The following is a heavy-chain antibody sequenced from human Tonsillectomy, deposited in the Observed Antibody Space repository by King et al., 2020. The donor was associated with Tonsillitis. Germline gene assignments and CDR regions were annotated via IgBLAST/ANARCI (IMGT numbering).Heavy chain of an antibody. CDR1: GGSISSGDYY. CDR3: ARDSRPYYYYYMDV. Sequence: QVPLQESGPGLVKPSQTLSLTCTVSGGSISSGDYYWSWIRQHPGKGLEWIGYIYYSGTTYYNPSLKSRVTISLDTSKNHFSLRLSSVTAADTAVYYCARDSRPYYYYYMDVWGKGTTVTVSS. V-gene: IGHV4-31*03. J-gene: IGHJ6*03. CDR2: IYYSGTT.